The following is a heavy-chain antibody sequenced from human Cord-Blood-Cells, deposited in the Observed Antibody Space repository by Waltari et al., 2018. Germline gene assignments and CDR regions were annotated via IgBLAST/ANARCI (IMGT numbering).Heavy chain of an antibody. CDR3: ARGRRGAYDFWSGYYYYYYGMDV. CDR1: GGSFSGYY. J-gene: IGHJ6*02. V-gene: IGHV4-34*01. CDR2: INHSGST. D-gene: IGHD3-3*01. Sequence: QVQLQQWGAGLLKPSETLSLTCAVYGGSFSGYYWSWIRQPPGKGLEWIGEINHSGSTNYNPSLKSRVTISVDTSKNQFSLKLSSVTAADTAVYYCARGRRGAYDFWSGYYYYYYGMDVWGQGTTVTVSS.